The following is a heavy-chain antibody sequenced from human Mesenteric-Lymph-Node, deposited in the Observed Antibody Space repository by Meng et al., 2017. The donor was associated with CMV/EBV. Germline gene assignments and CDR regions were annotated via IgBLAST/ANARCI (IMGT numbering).Heavy chain of an antibody. CDR2: INTNTGDP. CDR3: ARDGLGINVFDY. D-gene: IGHD3/OR15-3a*01. J-gene: IGHJ4*02. V-gene: IGHV7-4-1*02. CDR1: GYTFTSNT. Sequence: CKASGYTFTSNTMNWVRQAPGQGLEWMGWINTNTGDPTYAQGFTGRFVLSLDTSLSTAYLQISSLKAEDTAVYYCARDGLGINVFDYWGQGTLVTVSS.